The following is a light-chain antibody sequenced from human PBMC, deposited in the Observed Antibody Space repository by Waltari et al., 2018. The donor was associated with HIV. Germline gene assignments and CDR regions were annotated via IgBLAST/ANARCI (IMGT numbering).Light chain of an antibody. CDR3: QQYYSTPLPT. CDR1: QSVLYSSNNKNY. Sequence: DIVMTQFPDSLAVSLGERATINCKTSQSVLYSSNNKNYLAWYQQKPGQPPKLLIYWASTRESGFPDRFSGSGSGTHFTLTISSLQAEDVAVYYCQQYYSTPLPTFGQGTKVEIK. V-gene: IGKV4-1*01. CDR2: WAS. J-gene: IGKJ1*01.